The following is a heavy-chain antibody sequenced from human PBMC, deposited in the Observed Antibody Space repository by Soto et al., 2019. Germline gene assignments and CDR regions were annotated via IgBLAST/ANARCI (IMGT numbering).Heavy chain of an antibody. CDR3: ARNGTYSSSLSQYSGMDV. CDR1: GGTFDNFI. J-gene: IGHJ6*02. V-gene: IGHV1-69*01. Sequence: QVQLVQPGAEVKEPGSSVRVSCKASGGTFDNFIMNWVRQTPGRGLEWMGGIVPMLGTPTYAEKFKGRVTISATGSTSTMYMAVTSLRSEDTAIHDCARNGTYSSSLSQYSGMDVWGHGTTFTVSS. D-gene: IGHD1-26*01. CDR2: IVPMLGTP.